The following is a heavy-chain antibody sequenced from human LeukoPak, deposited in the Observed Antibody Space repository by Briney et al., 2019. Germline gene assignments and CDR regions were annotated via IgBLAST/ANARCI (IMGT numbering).Heavy chain of an antibody. D-gene: IGHD3-22*01. CDR3: ARGLGDSSGYDP. Sequence: SETLSLTCAVSGGSISSGGYSWSWIRQPPGKGLEWIGYIYHSGSTYYNPSLKSRVTISVDTSKNQFSLKLSSVTAADTAVYYCARGLGDSSGYDPWGQGTLVTVSS. CDR1: GGSISSGGYS. J-gene: IGHJ5*02. V-gene: IGHV4-30-2*05. CDR2: IYHSGST.